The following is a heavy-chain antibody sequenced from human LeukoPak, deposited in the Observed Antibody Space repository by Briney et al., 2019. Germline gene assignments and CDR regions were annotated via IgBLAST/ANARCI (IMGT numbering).Heavy chain of an antibody. J-gene: IGHJ5*02. D-gene: IGHD2-15*01. CDR1: GFTFSSYW. Sequence: PGGSLRLSCAASGFTFSSYWMHWVRQAPGKGLVWVSRINSDGSSTSYADSVKGRFTISRDNAKNTLYLQMNSLRAEDTAVYYCAKERIVVVVAALSNWFDPWGQGTLVTVSS. CDR2: INSDGSST. V-gene: IGHV3-74*01. CDR3: AKERIVVVVAALSNWFDP.